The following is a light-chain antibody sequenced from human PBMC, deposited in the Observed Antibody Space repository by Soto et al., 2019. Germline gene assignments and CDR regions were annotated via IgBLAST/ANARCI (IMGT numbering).Light chain of an antibody. J-gene: IGKJ2*01. V-gene: IGKV3-20*01. CDR1: QSVSSSY. CDR3: QQYGSSPYT. CDR2: GAS. Sequence: EIVLTQSPGTLSLSPGERATLSCRASQSVSSSYLAWYRQKPGQAPRLLIYGASSRATGIPGRFSGSGSGTDFTLTIIRLEPEDFAVYYCQQYGSSPYTFGQGTKLAIK.